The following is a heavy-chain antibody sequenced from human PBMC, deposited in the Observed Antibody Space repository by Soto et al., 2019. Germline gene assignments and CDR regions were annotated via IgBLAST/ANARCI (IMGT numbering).Heavy chain of an antibody. V-gene: IGHV3-30-3*01. CDR3: ARDRSGYPTDYYYGMDV. D-gene: IGHD3-22*01. CDR2: ISFDGSND. J-gene: IGHJ6*02. CDR1: GFTFSSDA. Sequence: QVQLVESGGGVVQPGRSLRLSCAASGFTFSSDAIHWVRQAPGKGLEWVAVISFDGSNDFYADSVKGRFTISRDNSKNTVFLLMNSLSAEDTAVYYCARDRSGYPTDYYYGMDVWGQGAKVTVSS.